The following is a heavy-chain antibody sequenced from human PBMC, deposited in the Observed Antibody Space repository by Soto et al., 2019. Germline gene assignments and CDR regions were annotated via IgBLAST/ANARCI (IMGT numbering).Heavy chain of an antibody. J-gene: IGHJ6*02. CDR1: GYTFTSYG. D-gene: IGHD6-13*01. Sequence: ASVKVSCKASGYTFTSYGIRWVRQAPGHGLEWMGWISAYNGNTNYAQKLQGRVTMTTDTSTSTAYMELRSLRSDDTAVYYCAREDSSSWSYYYYGMDVWGQGTTVTVSS. CDR3: AREDSSSWSYYYYGMDV. CDR2: ISAYNGNT. V-gene: IGHV1-18*01.